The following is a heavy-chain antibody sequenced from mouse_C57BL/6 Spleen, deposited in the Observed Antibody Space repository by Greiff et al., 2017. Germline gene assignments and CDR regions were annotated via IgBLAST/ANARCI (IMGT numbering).Heavy chain of an antibody. CDR1: GFTFSSYA. CDR2: ISDGGSYT. CDR3: ARDGLGRPYFDD. J-gene: IGHJ2*01. D-gene: IGHD4-1*01. V-gene: IGHV5-4*01. Sequence: EVKLMESGGGLVKPGGSLKLSCAASGFTFSSYAMYWVRQTPEKRLEWVATISDGGSYTDYPDNIKGRFTLSRDNAKNNLYLQMSHLKSEDTAMYYCARDGLGRPYFDDWGQGTTLTVSS.